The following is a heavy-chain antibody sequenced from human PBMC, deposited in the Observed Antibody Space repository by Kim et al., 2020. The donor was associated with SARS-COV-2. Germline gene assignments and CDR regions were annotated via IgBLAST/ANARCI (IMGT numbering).Heavy chain of an antibody. V-gene: IGHV3-53*01. CDR1: GFTVSSNY. CDR2: IYSGGST. D-gene: IGHD2-2*01. CDR3: ARWNLPAAANSYYFDY. J-gene: IGHJ4*02. Sequence: GGSLRLSCAASGFTVSSNYMSWVRQAPGKGLEWVSVIYSGGSTYYADSVKGRFTISRDNSKNTLYLQMNSLRAEDTAVYYCARWNLPAAANSYYFDYWGQGTLVTVSS.